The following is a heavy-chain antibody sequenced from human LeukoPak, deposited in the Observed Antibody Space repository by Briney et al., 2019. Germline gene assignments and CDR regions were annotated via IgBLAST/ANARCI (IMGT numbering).Heavy chain of an antibody. V-gene: IGHV3-53*01. CDR1: GFTVSSNY. Sequence: PGGSLRLSCAASGFTVSSNYMTWVRQAPGKGLEWVSVIYSGDITYYADSVRGRFTMSRDNSKNTLYLQMNSLRAEDTAVYYCAKGRAGNYYYDSSDYWGQGTLVTVSS. CDR3: AKGRAGNYYYDSSDY. J-gene: IGHJ4*02. D-gene: IGHD3-22*01. CDR2: IYSGDIT.